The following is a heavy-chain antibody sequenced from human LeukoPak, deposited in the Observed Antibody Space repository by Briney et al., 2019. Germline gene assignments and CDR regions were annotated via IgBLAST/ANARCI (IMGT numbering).Heavy chain of an antibody. CDR3: ARLYNRNGAFDI. D-gene: IGHD1-14*01. Sequence: ASVKVSCKASGYTFTSYYMHWVRQAPGRGLEWMGIINPSGGSTSYAQKFQGRVTMTRGTSTSTVYMELSSLRSEDTAVYYCARLYNRNGAFDIWGQGTMVTVSS. J-gene: IGHJ3*02. V-gene: IGHV1-46*01. CDR2: INPSGGST. CDR1: GYTFTSYY.